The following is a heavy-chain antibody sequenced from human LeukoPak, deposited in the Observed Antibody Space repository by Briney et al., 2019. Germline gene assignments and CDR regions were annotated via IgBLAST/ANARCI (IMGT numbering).Heavy chain of an antibody. D-gene: IGHD1-26*01. Sequence: SETLSLTCAVYGGSFSTYYWSWIRQPPGKGLEWIGEINHSGSTNYNPSLKSRVTISVDTSKNQFSLRLSSVTAAGTAVYYSARLASGSYGPLTPFDYWGQGTLVTVSS. CDR2: INHSGST. V-gene: IGHV4-34*01. J-gene: IGHJ4*02. CDR1: GGSFSTYY. CDR3: ARLASGSYGPLTPFDY.